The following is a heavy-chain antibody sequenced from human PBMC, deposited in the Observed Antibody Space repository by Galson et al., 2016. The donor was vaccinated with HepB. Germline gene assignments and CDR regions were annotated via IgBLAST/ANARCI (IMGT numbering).Heavy chain of an antibody. CDR1: GFTVSSTY. J-gene: IGHJ6*02. CDR3: AREGSADCRNCDHWNYGMDV. Sequence: SLRLSCAASGFTVSSTYMSWVRQAPGKGLEWISVIFSGGSTYYADSVKGRFTISRDNSKKTVYLEMNSLRAEDTAVYYCAREGSADCRNCDHWNYGMDVWGQGTTVTVSS. D-gene: IGHD4-11*01. V-gene: IGHV3-53*01. CDR2: IFSGGST.